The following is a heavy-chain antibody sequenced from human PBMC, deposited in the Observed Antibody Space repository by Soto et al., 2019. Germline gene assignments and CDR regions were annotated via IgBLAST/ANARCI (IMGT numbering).Heavy chain of an antibody. CDR1: GCSISSGSYS. J-gene: IGHJ4*02. CDR2: IHYNGYT. CDR3: AREEKRGRWRQPLGC. Sequence: SETLSLTCAVSGCSISSGSYSWGCVRQPPGQGLEWISNIHYNGYTKYNPSLKSRVTMSVDTSKNQFAQTLICVNAEDSVKYLCAREEKRGRWRQPLGCWGQGTLVTVSS. D-gene: IGHD1-1*01. V-gene: IGHV4-61*01.